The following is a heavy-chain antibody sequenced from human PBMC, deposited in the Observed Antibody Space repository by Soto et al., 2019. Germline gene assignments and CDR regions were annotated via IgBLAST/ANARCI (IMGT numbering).Heavy chain of an antibody. Sequence: ASVKVSCKASGYTFTNYDINWVRQATGQGLEWMRWMNPNSGNTGYAQKFQGRVTMTRNTSISTAYMELSSLRSEDTAVYYCARAYYDFWSGYPKRGYYYYMDVWGKGTTVTVS. CDR1: GYTFTNYD. CDR3: ARAYYDFWSGYPKRGYYYYMDV. CDR2: MNPNSGNT. D-gene: IGHD3-3*01. V-gene: IGHV1-8*01. J-gene: IGHJ6*03.